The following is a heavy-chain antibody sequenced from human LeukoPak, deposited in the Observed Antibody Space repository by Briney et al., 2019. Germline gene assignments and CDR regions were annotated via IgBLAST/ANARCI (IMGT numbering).Heavy chain of an antibody. CDR2: TRSDGSDK. V-gene: IGHV3-30*02. CDR1: GFIFRNYG. D-gene: IGHD7-27*01. Sequence: GGSLRLSCAASGFIFRNYGMHRVRRTPGKGLEWVAFTRSDGSDKYYADSVKGRFAISKDNSRNILYLQMNDLRAEDTAPYYCVKDEDWGFGSWGQGTPVTVSS. CDR3: VKDEDWGFGS. J-gene: IGHJ4*02.